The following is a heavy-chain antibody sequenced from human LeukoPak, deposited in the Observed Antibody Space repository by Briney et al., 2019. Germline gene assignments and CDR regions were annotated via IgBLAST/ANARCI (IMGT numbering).Heavy chain of an antibody. CDR1: GVTFSNYN. CDR3: ARDFAREFTIAY. CDR2: ISSSSNII. J-gene: IGHJ4*02. D-gene: IGHD3-10*01. V-gene: IGHV3-48*01. Sequence: PGGSLRLSCAPSGVTFSNYNMNGVRQTPGKGGQWVSYISSSSNIIYYADSVKGRFTISRDNAKNSLFLQMNSLRAEDTAVYYCARDFAREFTIAYWGQGTLVTVSS.